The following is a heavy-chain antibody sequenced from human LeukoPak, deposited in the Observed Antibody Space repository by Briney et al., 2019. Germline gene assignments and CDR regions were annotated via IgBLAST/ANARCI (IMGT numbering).Heavy chain of an antibody. CDR2: IYAGDST. J-gene: IGHJ5*02. V-gene: IGHV3-53*01. CDR3: ARSFTHYDFWSGYTYQNYFDP. CDR1: GFTVSSSY. Sequence: GGSLRLSCAASGFTVSSSYISWVRQAPGKGLEWVSVIYAGDSTYYADSVKGRFIISRDNSKNTVYLQMDSLRAEDTAVYYCARSFTHYDFWSGYTYQNYFDPWGQGTLVTVSS. D-gene: IGHD3-3*01.